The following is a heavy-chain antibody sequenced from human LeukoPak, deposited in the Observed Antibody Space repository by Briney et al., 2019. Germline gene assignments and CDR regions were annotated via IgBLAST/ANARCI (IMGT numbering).Heavy chain of an antibody. CDR3: ARMESTTVDY. CDR1: GFTFTSYG. CDR2: IWYDGSNK. J-gene: IGHJ4*02. Sequence: GGSLRLSCVASGFTFTSYGMHWVRQAPGKGLEWVAVIWYDGSNKYYADSVKGRFTISRDNSKNTLYLQMNSLRAEDTAVYYCARMESTTVDYWGQGTLVTVSS. V-gene: IGHV3-33*08. D-gene: IGHD4-17*01.